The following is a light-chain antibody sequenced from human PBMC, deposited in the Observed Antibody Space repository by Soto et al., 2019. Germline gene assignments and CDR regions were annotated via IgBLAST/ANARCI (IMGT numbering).Light chain of an antibody. J-gene: IGKJ5*01. V-gene: IGKV3-20*01. CDR1: QRVGSNY. CDR3: NQYGSSPHT. Sequence: PGERVSLSCRASQRVGSNYLAWFQQKPGQTPRLLISGAYTRATGIQDRFSGSGSGTDFTLTINRLEPEDFAVYYCNQYGSSPHTFGQGTRLEIK. CDR2: GAY.